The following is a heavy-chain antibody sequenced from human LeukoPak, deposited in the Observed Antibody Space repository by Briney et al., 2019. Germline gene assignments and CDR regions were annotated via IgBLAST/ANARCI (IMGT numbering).Heavy chain of an antibody. CDR1: GGSISSSSYY. J-gene: IGHJ4*02. D-gene: IGHD5-18*01. V-gene: IGHV4-39*01. CDR3: ARLWGYSYGSFDY. CDR2: IYYSGST. Sequence: SQTLSLTCTVSGGSISSSSYYWGWIRQPPGKGLEWIGSIYYSGSTYYNPSLKSRVTISVDTSKNQFSLKLSSVTAADTAVYYCARLWGYSYGSFDYWGQGTLVTVSS.